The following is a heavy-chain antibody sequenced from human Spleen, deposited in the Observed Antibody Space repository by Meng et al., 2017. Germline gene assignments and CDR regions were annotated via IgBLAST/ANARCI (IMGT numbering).Heavy chain of an antibody. CDR3: ARERCNEGVCYWDY. Sequence: GESLKISCAASGFTFSSYEMNWVRQAPGKGLEWVSYISSSGSTIYYADSVKGRFTISRDNAKNSLYLQMNSLRAEDTAVYYCARERCNEGVCYWDYWGQGTLVTVSS. D-gene: IGHD2-8*01. CDR2: ISSSGSTI. CDR1: GFTFSSYE. V-gene: IGHV3-48*03. J-gene: IGHJ4*02.